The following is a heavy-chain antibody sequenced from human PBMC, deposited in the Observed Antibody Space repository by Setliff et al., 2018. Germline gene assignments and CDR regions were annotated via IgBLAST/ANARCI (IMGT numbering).Heavy chain of an antibody. J-gene: IGHJ6*02. D-gene: IGHD6-19*01. CDR2: IYYSGTT. V-gene: IGHV4-30-4*02. CDR3: ARDRRRLVTYYYYGMDV. Sequence: PSETLSLTCTVSGGSVSSGDYFWTWIRQPPGKGLEWIVYIYYSGTTYYNPSLKSRVTISVYTSKNQFSLKLSSVTAADTAVYHCARDRRRLVTYYYYGMDVWGQGTTVTVSS. CDR1: GGSVSSGDYF.